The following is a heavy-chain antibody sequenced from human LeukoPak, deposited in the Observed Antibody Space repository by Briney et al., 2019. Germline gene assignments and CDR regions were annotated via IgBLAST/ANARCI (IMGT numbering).Heavy chain of an antibody. Sequence: ASVKVSCKASGYTFGDYYIHWVRQAPGQGLEWMGWINPNTGGTMSPQKFQGRVTMTRDTSISTAYMELSRLRSDDTAVYYCANLFRYDSQNWGQGTLVTVSS. CDR1: GYTFGDYY. CDR2: INPNTGGT. V-gene: IGHV1-2*02. J-gene: IGHJ4*02. D-gene: IGHD3-16*01. CDR3: ANLFRYDSQN.